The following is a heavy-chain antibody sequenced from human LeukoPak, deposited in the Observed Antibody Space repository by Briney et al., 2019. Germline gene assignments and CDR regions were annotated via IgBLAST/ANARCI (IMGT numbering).Heavy chain of an antibody. CDR1: GGSISNYY. CDR2: MYYSGST. J-gene: IGHJ4*02. Sequence: KPSETLSLTCTVSGGSISNYYWGWIRQPPGKGLEYIGSMYYSGSTYYNSSLKSRVTISVDTSKNQLSLKLSSVTAADTAVYYCARLRGYSYGSFDYWGQGTLVTVSS. V-gene: IGHV4-39*01. CDR3: ARLRGYSYGSFDY. D-gene: IGHD5-18*01.